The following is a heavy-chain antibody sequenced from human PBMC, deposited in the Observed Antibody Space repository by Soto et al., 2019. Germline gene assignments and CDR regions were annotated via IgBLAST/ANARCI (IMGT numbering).Heavy chain of an antibody. CDR3: ARDSLVDHYFDY. J-gene: IGHJ4*02. D-gene: IGHD1-26*01. V-gene: IGHV3-30-3*01. CDR2: ISYDGSNK. CDR1: GFTFSSYA. Sequence: GGSLRLSCAASGFTFSSYAMHWVRQAPGKGLEWVAVISYDGSNKYYADSVKGRFTISRDNSKNTLYLQMNSLRAEDTAVYYCARDSLVDHYFDYWGQGTLVTVSS.